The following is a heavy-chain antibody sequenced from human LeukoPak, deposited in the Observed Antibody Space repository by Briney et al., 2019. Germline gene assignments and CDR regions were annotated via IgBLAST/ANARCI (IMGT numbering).Heavy chain of an antibody. CDR2: ISYDGSNQ. V-gene: IGHV3-30*18. CDR1: GFTVSSNY. Sequence: GGSLRLSCAASGFTVSSNYMSWVRQAPGKGLEWVALISYDGSNQYYADSVKGRFTISRDNSKNTLFLQMKSLRDEDTAVYHCAKWVAGAPSSDYWGQGTLVTVSS. CDR3: AKWVAGAPSSDY. D-gene: IGHD6-19*01. J-gene: IGHJ4*02.